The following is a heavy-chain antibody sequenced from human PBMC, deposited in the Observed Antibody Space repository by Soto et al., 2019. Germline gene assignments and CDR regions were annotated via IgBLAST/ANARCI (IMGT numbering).Heavy chain of an antibody. CDR1: GGSFSGYY. J-gene: IGHJ4*02. CDR3: AGTDIVATGIDY. V-gene: IGHV4-34*01. Sequence: SETLSLTCAVYGGSFSGYYWSWIRQPPGKGLEWIGEINHSGSTNYNPSLKSRVTISVDTSKNQFSLKLSSVTAADTAVYYCAGTDIVATGIDYWGQGTLVTVSS. D-gene: IGHD5-12*01. CDR2: INHSGST.